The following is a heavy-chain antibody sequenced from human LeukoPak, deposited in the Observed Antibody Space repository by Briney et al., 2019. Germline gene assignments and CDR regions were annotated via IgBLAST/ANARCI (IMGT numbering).Heavy chain of an antibody. J-gene: IGHJ3*01. Sequence: GGSLRLSCAASGFTVISYGMTWVRQAPGKGLEWVSAFSATDGSAQYAESVKGRFTISRDNSKNSLYLQMNSLRDEDTAVYYCAKARIAAAGTGAFDVWGQGTMVTVSS. CDR1: GFTVISYG. CDR3: AKARIAAAGTGAFDV. CDR2: FSATDGSA. V-gene: IGHV3-23*01. D-gene: IGHD6-13*01.